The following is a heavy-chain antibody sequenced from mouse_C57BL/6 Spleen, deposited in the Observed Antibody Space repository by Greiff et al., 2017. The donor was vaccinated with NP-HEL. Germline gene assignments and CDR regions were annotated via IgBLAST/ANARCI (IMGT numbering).Heavy chain of an antibody. CDR3: ARAYYGSSYIYYAMDY. J-gene: IGHJ4*01. D-gene: IGHD1-1*01. CDR1: GYTFTDYY. CDR2: INPYNGGT. Sequence: VQLQQSGPVLVKPGASVKMSCKASGYTFTDYYMNWVKQSHGKSLEWIGVINPYNGGTSYNQKFKGKATLTVDKSSSTAYMELNSLTSEDSAVYYCARAYYGSSYIYYAMDYWGQGTSVTVSS. V-gene: IGHV1-19*01.